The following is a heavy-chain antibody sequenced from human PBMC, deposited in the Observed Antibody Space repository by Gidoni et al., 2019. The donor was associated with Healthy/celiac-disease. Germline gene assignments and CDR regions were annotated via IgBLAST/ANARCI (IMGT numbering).Heavy chain of an antibody. J-gene: IGHJ4*02. Sequence: QVQLQQWGAGLLKPSETLSLTCAVYGGSFSGYYWSWIRQPPGKGLEWIGEINHSGSTNYNPSLKSRVTISVDTSKNQFSLKLSSVTAADTAVYYCARSVRGYSYGYLSPSFDYWGQGTLVTVSS. CDR1: GGSFSGYY. V-gene: IGHV4-34*01. CDR2: INHSGST. CDR3: ARSVRGYSYGYLSPSFDY. D-gene: IGHD5-18*01.